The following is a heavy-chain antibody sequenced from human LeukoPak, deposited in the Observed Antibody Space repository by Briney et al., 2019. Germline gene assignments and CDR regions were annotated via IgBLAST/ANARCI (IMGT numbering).Heavy chain of an antibody. Sequence: PSETLSLTCTASGGSISSSSYYWGWIRQPPGKGLEWIGSIYYSGSTYYNPSLKSRVTISVDTSKNQFSLKLSSVTAADTAVYYCARLSTVVTRLARGFWYFDLWGRGTLVTVSS. CDR3: ARLSTVVTRLARGFWYFDL. J-gene: IGHJ2*01. CDR1: GGSISSSSYY. CDR2: IYYSGST. D-gene: IGHD4-23*01. V-gene: IGHV4-39*01.